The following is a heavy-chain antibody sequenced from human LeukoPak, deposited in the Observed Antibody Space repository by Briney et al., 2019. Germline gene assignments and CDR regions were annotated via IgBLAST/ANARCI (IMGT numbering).Heavy chain of an antibody. J-gene: IGHJ6*02. Sequence: GASVTVSCKASGGTFSSYAISWVRQAPGQGLEWMGGIIPIFGTANYAQKFQGRVTITADESTSTAYMELSSLRSEDTAVYYCARDLVVVVAATENYYYYGMDVWGQGTTVTVSS. D-gene: IGHD2-15*01. CDR3: ARDLVVVVAATENYYYYGMDV. CDR2: IIPIFGTA. V-gene: IGHV1-69*13. CDR1: GGTFSSYA.